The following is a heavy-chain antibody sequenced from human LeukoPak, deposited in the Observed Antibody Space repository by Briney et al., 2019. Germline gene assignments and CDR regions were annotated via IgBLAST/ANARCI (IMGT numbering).Heavy chain of an antibody. CDR3: ARGSEQQWLPTGYYFDY. CDR2: IYYSGST. J-gene: IGHJ4*02. D-gene: IGHD6-19*01. V-gene: IGHV4-59*01. CDR1: GGSISSYY. Sequence: SETLSLTCTVSGGSISSYYWSWIRQPPGKGLEWIRYIYYSGSTNYNPSLKSRVTISVDTSKNQFSLKLSSVTAADTAVYYCARGSEQQWLPTGYYFDYWGQGTLVTVSS.